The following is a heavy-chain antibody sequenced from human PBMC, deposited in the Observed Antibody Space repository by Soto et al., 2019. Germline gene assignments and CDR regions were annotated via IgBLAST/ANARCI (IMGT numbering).Heavy chain of an antibody. CDR1: GGSISSGGYS. V-gene: IGHV4-30-2*01. D-gene: IGHD1-20*01. Sequence: SETLSLTCAVSGGSISSGGYSWSWIRQPPGKGLEWIGYIYHSGSTYYNPSLKSRVTISVDTSKNQFSLKLSSVTAADTAVYYCARGPMYNWNDDVWQPFDYWGQGTLVTVSS. J-gene: IGHJ4*02. CDR2: IYHSGST. CDR3: ARGPMYNWNDDVWQPFDY.